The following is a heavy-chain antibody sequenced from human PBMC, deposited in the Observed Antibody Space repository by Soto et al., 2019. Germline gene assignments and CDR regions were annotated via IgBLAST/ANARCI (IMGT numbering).Heavy chain of an antibody. V-gene: IGHV3-23*01. D-gene: IGHD3-9*01. CDR2: ISGSGGST. CDR3: AKGPYYDIFAGNWFDP. J-gene: IGHJ5*02. Sequence: GGSLRLSCAASGFTFSSYAMSWVRQAPGKGLEWVSAISGSGGSTYYADSVKGRFTISRDNSKNTLYLQMNSLRAEDTAVYYCAKGPYYDIFAGNWFDPWGQGTLLTVSS. CDR1: GFTFSSYA.